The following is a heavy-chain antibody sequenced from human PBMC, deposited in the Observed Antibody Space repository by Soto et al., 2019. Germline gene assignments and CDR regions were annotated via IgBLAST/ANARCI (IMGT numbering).Heavy chain of an antibody. CDR3: VKSRGGDNFDFFD. Sequence: WGSMRLSCSATGFTFSSYSMHWVRQAPGKGLEYVSGIRGNGDPPFYADSVKGRFTISRDNSKNTLYLQMSSLSADDTAVYYCVKSRGGDNFDFFDWGQGALVTVSS. J-gene: IGHJ4*02. D-gene: IGHD2-21*01. V-gene: IGHV3-64D*06. CDR2: IRGNGDPP. CDR1: GFTFSSYS.